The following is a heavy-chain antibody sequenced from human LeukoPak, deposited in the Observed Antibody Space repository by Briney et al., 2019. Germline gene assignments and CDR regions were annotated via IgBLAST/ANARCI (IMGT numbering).Heavy chain of an antibody. V-gene: IGHV1-2*02. D-gene: IGHD2/OR15-2a*01. J-gene: IGHJ4*02. CDR2: IYCKDGVT. CDR3: ARDGVSVMPEFYF. CDR1: GYTFSDYY. Sequence: ASVKVSCKASGYTFSDYYIYWLRQAPGQGLEWMGWIYCKDGVTKYAEIFEGRVTMTRDTSIDTVYMELRGLTSDDTAVFYCARDGVSVMPEFYFWGQGTLVTVSS.